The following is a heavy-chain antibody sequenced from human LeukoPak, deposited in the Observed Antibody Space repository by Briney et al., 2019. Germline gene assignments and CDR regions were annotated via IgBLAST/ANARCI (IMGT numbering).Heavy chain of an antibody. J-gene: IGHJ6*03. CDR3: AREGSSGGYYYYYYYMDV. Sequence: SETLSLTCAVYGGSFSGYYWSWIRQPPGKGLEWIGEINHSGSTNYNPSLKSRVTISVDTSKNQFSLKLSSVTAADTAVYYCAREGSSGGYYYYYYYMDVWGKGTTVTVSS. CDR2: INHSGST. D-gene: IGHD6-6*01. V-gene: IGHV4-34*01. CDR1: GGSFSGYY.